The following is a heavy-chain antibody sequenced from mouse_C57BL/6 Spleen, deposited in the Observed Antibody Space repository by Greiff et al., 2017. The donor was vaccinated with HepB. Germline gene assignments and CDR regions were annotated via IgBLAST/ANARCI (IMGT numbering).Heavy chain of an antibody. CDR3: ARDRHYYGSSYDWYFDV. J-gene: IGHJ1*03. V-gene: IGHV5-16*01. D-gene: IGHD1-1*01. Sequence: EVKLVESEGGLVQPGSSMKLSCTASGFTFSDYYMAWVRQVPEKGLEWVANINYDGSSTYYLDSLKSRFIISRDNAKNILYLQMSSLKSEDTATYDCARDRHYYGSSYDWYFDVWGTGTTVTVSS. CDR2: INYDGSST. CDR1: GFTFSDYY.